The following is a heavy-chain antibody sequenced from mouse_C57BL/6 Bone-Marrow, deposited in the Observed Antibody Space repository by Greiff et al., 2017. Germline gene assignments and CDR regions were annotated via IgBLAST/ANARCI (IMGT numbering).Heavy chain of an antibody. V-gene: IGHV1-72*01. CDR2: IDPNSGGT. J-gene: IGHJ3*01. CDR1: GYTFTSYW. D-gene: IGHD2-14*01. Sequence: QVQLQQPGAELVKPGASVKLSCKASGYTFTSYWMHWVKQRPGRGLEWIGRIDPNSGGTKYNEKFKSKATMTVDKHSSTAYMQRSSLTSEDSAVYYCARSEVSADWGQGTLITVSA. CDR3: ARSEVSAD.